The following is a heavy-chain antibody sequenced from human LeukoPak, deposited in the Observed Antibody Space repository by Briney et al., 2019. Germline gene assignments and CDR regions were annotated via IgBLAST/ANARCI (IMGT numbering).Heavy chain of an antibody. Sequence: ASVKVSCKASGYTFTTYDINWVRQATGQGLEWMAWMNPDSGNTGYAQKFQGRVTMTRNTSISTAYMELSSLRSEDTAVYYCARVAVNCGGDCYRLVYWGQGTLVTVSS. CDR1: GYTFTTYD. J-gene: IGHJ4*02. V-gene: IGHV1-8*01. CDR3: ARVAVNCGGDCYRLVY. CDR2: MNPDSGNT. D-gene: IGHD2-21*01.